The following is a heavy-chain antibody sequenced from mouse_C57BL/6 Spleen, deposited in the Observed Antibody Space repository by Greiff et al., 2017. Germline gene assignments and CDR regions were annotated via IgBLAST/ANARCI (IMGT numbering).Heavy chain of an antibody. CDR2: IEPSDCYN. V-gene: IGHV1-50*01. J-gene: IGHJ3*01. CDR3: ARVYDYDFAWFAY. CDR1: GYTFTSYC. D-gene: IGHD2-4*01. Sequence: QVQLQQPGAELVKPSASVTLSCKVSGYTFTSYCMQWVKQRPGQGLEWIGEIEPSDCYNNYNPTFKGKSTLTVDTSSSPAYMQLSSLTSEDSAVYYCARVYDYDFAWFAYWGQGTLVTVSA.